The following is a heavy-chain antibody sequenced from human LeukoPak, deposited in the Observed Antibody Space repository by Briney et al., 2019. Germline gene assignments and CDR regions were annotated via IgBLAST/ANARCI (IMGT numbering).Heavy chain of an antibody. CDR1: GGSISSGGYS. J-gene: IGHJ4*02. CDR3: ARYVVYGSGKYYFDY. V-gene: IGHV4-30-2*01. Sequence: PSQTLSLTCAVSGGSISSGGYSWSWIRQPPGKGLEWIGYIYHSGSTYYNPSLKSRVTISVDTSKNQFSLRLTSVTAADTAVYLCARYVVYGSGKYYFDYWGQGSLVSVSS. CDR2: IYHSGST. D-gene: IGHD3-10*01.